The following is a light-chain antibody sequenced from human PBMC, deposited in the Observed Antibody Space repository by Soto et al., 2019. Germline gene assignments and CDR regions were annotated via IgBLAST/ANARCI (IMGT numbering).Light chain of an antibody. CDR3: TSFTTTNIWV. V-gene: IGLV1-40*01. Sequence: QPVLTQPPSVSGAPGQRVAISCTGSSSNIGAGYDVHWYQQLPGTAPKLLIYGNSNRPSGVPDRFSGSKSGTSASLAITGLQAEDEADYYCTSFTTTNIWVFGGGTKVTVL. J-gene: IGLJ3*02. CDR2: GNS. CDR1: SSNIGAGYD.